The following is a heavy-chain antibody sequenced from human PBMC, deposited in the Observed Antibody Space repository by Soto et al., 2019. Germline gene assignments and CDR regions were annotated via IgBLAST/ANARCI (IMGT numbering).Heavy chain of an antibody. CDR1: GFTFSSYW. CDR3: ATSAARLYYYYGMDV. D-gene: IGHD6-6*01. Sequence: SGGSLRLSCAASGFTFSSYWMSWVRQAPGKGLEWVANIKQDGSEKYYVDSVKGRFTISRDNAKNSLYLQMNSLRAEDTAVYYCATSAARLYYYYGMDVWGQGTTVTVSS. V-gene: IGHV3-7*05. CDR2: IKQDGSEK. J-gene: IGHJ6*02.